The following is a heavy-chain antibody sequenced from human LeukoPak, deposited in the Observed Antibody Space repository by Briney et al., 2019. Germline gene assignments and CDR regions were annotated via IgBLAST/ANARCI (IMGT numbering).Heavy chain of an antibody. V-gene: IGHV3-30*02. J-gene: IGHJ6*03. D-gene: IGHD2-8*02. CDR3: AKDPGASVSGFYMDV. Sequence: GGSLRLSCAASGFTFRNYGMHWVRQATGKGLEWVSFIWSDGSIRFYADSVKGRFTISRDNSKNMLYLQMDTLRAEDTALYYCAKDPGASVSGFYMDVWGKGTTVIVSS. CDR2: IWSDGSIR. CDR1: GFTFRNYG.